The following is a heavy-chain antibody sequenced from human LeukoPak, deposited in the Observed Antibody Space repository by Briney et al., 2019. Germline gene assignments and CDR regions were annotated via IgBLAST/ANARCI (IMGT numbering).Heavy chain of an antibody. D-gene: IGHD2-2*01. V-gene: IGHV3-23*01. J-gene: IGHJ3*02. CDR3: AKGSVPVVAMNAFEI. Sequence: PGGPLRLSCAPSGFPFSSHAMSWVRQSPGKGLEWVSVISGSGVNTYYADSVKGRFTISRDNSKNTLFLQMNSLRAEDTAVYYCAKGSVPVVAMNAFEIWGQGTMVTVSS. CDR1: GFPFSSHA. CDR2: ISGSGVNT.